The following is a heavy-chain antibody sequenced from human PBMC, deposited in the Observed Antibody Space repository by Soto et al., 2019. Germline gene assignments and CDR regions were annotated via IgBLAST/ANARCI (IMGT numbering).Heavy chain of an antibody. CDR3: ATTRGIAVGGSFAS. D-gene: IGHD6-19*01. CDR2: FYSGSA. CDR1: GASISSSSSN. J-gene: IGHJ5*01. Sequence: PSETLSLTCTVSGASISSSSSNWGWIRQPPGKGLEWIGTFYSGSAYYNPSLKSRVTISVDTSKSQFSLKLNSVAAADTAIYYCATTRGIAVGGSFASWGQGTLGTVSS. V-gene: IGHV4-39*01.